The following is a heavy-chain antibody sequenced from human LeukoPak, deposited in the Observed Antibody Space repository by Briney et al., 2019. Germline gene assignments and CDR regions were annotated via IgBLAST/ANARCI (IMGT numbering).Heavy chain of an antibody. D-gene: IGHD3-10*01. Sequence: GGSLRLSCAASGFTFSNYGMHWVRQAPGKGLEWVAVIWYDGSNKYYADSVKGRLTISRDNSKNTLYLQMTSLRDDDTAVYHCARGYGSGSYPIDYWGQGTLVTVSS. V-gene: IGHV3-33*01. CDR2: IWYDGSNK. J-gene: IGHJ4*02. CDR1: GFTFSNYG. CDR3: ARGYGSGSYPIDY.